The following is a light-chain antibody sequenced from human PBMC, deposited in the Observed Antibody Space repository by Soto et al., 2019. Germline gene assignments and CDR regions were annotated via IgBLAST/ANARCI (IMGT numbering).Light chain of an antibody. CDR3: QQYKSYSLI. V-gene: IGKV1-5*03. CDR1: QSISSW. Sequence: DIQMTQSPSTLSASVGDRVTITCRASQSISSWLAWYQQKPGKAPKLLIYKASSLESGVPSRFSGSGSGTEFTLTISGLQPDDFATYYCQQYKSYSLIFGGGTKVEIK. CDR2: KAS. J-gene: IGKJ4*01.